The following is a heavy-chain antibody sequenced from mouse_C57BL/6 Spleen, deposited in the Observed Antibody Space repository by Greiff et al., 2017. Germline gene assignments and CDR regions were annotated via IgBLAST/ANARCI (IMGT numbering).Heavy chain of an antibody. CDR3: ARDDYWFAD. Sequence: EVMLVESGGGLVKPGGSLKLSCAASGFTFSDYGMHWVRQAPEKGLEWVAYISSGSSTIYYADPVTGRFTIASDNAKNTLFLQMTSLRSEDTAMYYCARDDYWFADWGQGTLVTVSA. CDR2: ISSGSSTI. D-gene: IGHD2-4*01. J-gene: IGHJ3*01. CDR1: GFTFSDYG. V-gene: IGHV5-17*01.